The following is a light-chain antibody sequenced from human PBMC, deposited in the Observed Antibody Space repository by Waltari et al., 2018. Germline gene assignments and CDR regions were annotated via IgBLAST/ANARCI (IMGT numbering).Light chain of an antibody. CDR1: QYISTY. CDR3: QQSYDTLYT. J-gene: IGKJ2*01. Sequence: DFQITQSPSSLSASVGDRVTITCRASQYISTYLNWYQQKPGKGPKLLIYAASTLQSGVPSRFSGSGSGTDFTFTISSRQLEDFATYYCQQSYDTLYTFGQGTKVAIK. CDR2: AAS. V-gene: IGKV1-39*01.